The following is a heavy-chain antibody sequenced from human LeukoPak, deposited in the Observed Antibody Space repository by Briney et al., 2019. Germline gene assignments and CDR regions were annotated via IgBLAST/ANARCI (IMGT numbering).Heavy chain of an antibody. D-gene: IGHD3-22*01. J-gene: IGHJ4*02. V-gene: IGHV3-30*18. CDR3: AKITYYYDSSGSYYFDY. CDR2: ISYDGSNK. Sequence: SGGSLRLSCAASGFTFSSYGMHWVRQAPGKGLEWVAVISYDGSNKYYADSVKGRFTISRDNSKNTLYLQMNSLRAEDTAVYYCAKITYYYDSSGSYYFDYWGQGTLVTVSS. CDR1: GFTFSSYG.